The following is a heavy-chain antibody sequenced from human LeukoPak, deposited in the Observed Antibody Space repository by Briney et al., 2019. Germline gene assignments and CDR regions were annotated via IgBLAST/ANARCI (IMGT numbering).Heavy chain of an antibody. CDR1: GFTISSYG. CDR2: IWYDGSNK. V-gene: IGHV3-33*01. Sequence: GGSLRLSCAASGFTISSYGMHWVRQAPDKGLEWVAVIWYDGSNKYYADSVKGRFTISRDNSKNTLYLQMNSLRAEDTAVYYCARDHYYDSSGYSDGPAFDIWGQGTMVTVSS. J-gene: IGHJ3*02. CDR3: ARDHYYDSSGYSDGPAFDI. D-gene: IGHD3-22*01.